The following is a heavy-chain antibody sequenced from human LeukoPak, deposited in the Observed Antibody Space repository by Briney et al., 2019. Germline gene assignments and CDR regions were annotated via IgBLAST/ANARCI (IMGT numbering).Heavy chain of an antibody. Sequence: GGTLRLSCAASGFTFSSHGMSWVRQAPGKGLEWVSAISGSGGSTYYADSVKGRFTISRDNSKNTLYVQMNSLRAEDTAVYYCAKERKIEDSSGWSDAFDIWGQGTMVTVSS. CDR1: GFTFSSHG. J-gene: IGHJ3*02. CDR2: ISGSGGST. V-gene: IGHV3-23*01. CDR3: AKERKIEDSSGWSDAFDI. D-gene: IGHD6-19*01.